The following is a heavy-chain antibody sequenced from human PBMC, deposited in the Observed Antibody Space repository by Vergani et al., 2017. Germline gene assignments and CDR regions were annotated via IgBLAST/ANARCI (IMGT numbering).Heavy chain of an antibody. J-gene: IGHJ4*02. D-gene: IGHD2-2*01. CDR1: GGSISSYY. CDR2: IYYSGST. CDR3: ARRRCSSTSCPFDY. Sequence: QVQLQESGPGLVKPSETLSLTCTVSGGSISSYYWSWIRQPPGKGLEWIGYIYYSGSTNYNPSLKSRVTITVDTSKNQVSLKLSSVTAADTAVYYCARRRCSSTSCPFDYWGQGTLVTVSS. V-gene: IGHV4-59*08.